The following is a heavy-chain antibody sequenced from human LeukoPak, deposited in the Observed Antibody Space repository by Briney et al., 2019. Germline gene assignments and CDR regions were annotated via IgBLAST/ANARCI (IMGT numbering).Heavy chain of an antibody. Sequence: ASVKVPCKASGYTFTSYYMHWVRQAPGQGLEWMGIINPSGGSTSYAQKFQGRVTMTRDMSTSTVYMELSSLRSEDTAVYYCARERGITIFGVVTRQGWFDPWGQGTLVTVSS. CDR1: GYTFTSYY. V-gene: IGHV1-46*01. CDR3: ARERGITIFGVVTRQGWFDP. D-gene: IGHD3-3*01. J-gene: IGHJ5*02. CDR2: INPSGGST.